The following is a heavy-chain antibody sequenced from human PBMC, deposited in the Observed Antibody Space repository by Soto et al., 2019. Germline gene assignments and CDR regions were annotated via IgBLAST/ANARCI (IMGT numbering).Heavy chain of an antibody. CDR3: ARGGKTVTTFDY. V-gene: IGHV4-30-2*01. D-gene: IGHD4-17*01. J-gene: IGHJ4*02. CDR2: IYHSGRT. Sequence: QLQLQESGSGLVKPSQTLSLTCAVSGGSLSSGGYSWSWIRQPPGKGLGWIGYIYHSGRTYYNPSLKSRVTISVDGSKNQFSLKLSSVTAADTAVYYCARGGKTVTTFDYWGQGTLVTVSS. CDR1: GGSLSSGGYS.